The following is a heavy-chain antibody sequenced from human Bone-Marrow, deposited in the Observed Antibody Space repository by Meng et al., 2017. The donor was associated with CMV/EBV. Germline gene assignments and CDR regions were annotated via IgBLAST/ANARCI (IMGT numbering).Heavy chain of an antibody. CDR3: ARVKGILTGTLDY. V-gene: IGHV4-39*07. Sequence: SETLSLTCTVSGGSISSSSYYWGWIRQPPGKGLEWIGSIYYSGSTYYNPSLKSRVTISVDTSKNQFSLKLSSVTAADTAVYYCARVKGILTGTLDYWGPGTRVTVSS. CDR2: IYYSGST. CDR1: GGSISSSSYY. D-gene: IGHD3-9*01. J-gene: IGHJ4*02.